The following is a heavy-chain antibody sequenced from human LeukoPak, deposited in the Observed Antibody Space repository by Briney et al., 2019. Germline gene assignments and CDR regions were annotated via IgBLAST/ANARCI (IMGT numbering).Heavy chain of an antibody. J-gene: IGHJ4*02. CDR1: GGTFSSYA. CDR3: ARYGPGYSSSWFPYFDY. CDR2: IIPIFGTA. V-gene: IGHV1-69*13. D-gene: IGHD6-13*01. Sequence: ASVKVSCKASGGTFSSYAISWVRQAPGQGLEWMGGIIPIFGTANYAQKFQGRVTITADESTSTAYMELSSLRSEDTAVYYCARYGPGYSSSWFPYFDYWGQGTLVTVSS.